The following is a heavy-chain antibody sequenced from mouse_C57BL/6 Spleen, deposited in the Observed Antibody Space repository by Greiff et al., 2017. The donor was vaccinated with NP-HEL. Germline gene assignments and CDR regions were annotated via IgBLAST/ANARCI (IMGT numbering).Heavy chain of an antibody. D-gene: IGHD1-3*01. CDR1: GYAFTNYL. Sequence: QVQLQQSGAELVRPGTSVKVSCKASGYAFTNYLIEWVKQRPGQGLEWIGVINPGSGGTNYNEKFKGKATLTADKSSSTAYMQLSSLTSEDSAVYFCARLGSKDAMDYWGQGTSVTVSS. J-gene: IGHJ4*01. CDR2: INPGSGGT. CDR3: ARLGSKDAMDY. V-gene: IGHV1-54*01.